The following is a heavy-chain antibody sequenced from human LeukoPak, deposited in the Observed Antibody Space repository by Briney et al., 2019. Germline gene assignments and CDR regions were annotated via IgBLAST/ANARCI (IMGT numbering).Heavy chain of an antibody. CDR1: GGTFSSYA. J-gene: IGHJ6*03. Sequence: SVKVSCKASGGTFSSYAISWVRQAPGQGLEWMGGIIPIFGTANYAQKFQGRVTITADESTSTAYMELSSLRSEDTAVYYCARDGIRAHSSTAGDYYYYMDVWGKGTTVTISS. D-gene: IGHD2-2*01. CDR3: ARDGIRAHSSTAGDYYYYMDV. CDR2: IIPIFGTA. V-gene: IGHV1-69*13.